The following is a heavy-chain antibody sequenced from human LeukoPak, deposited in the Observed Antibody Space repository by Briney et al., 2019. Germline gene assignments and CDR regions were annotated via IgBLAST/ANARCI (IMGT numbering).Heavy chain of an antibody. CDR3: ARRARRFGEFPDY. Sequence: PSETLSLTCAVYGGSFSGYYWSWIRQPPGKGLEWIGEINHSGSTNYNPSLKSRVTISVDTSRNQFSLKLSSVTAADTAVYYCARRARRFGEFPDYWGQGTLVTVSS. CDR1: GGSFSGYY. CDR2: INHSGST. V-gene: IGHV4-34*01. J-gene: IGHJ4*02. D-gene: IGHD3-10*01.